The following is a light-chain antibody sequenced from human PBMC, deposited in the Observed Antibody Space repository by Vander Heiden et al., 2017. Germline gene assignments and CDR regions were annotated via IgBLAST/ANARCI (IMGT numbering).Light chain of an antibody. CDR1: QTISSN. V-gene: IGKV3-15*01. CDR2: GAS. CDR3: QQYNDWLLLT. Sequence: EVVMTQSPATLSVSRGERATLSWRASQTISSNLAWYQHKPGRAPRLLIYGASTRATGIPARFSGSGSGTQFTLTISSLQPDDSAVYYCQQYNDWLLLTFGGGTKVXIK. J-gene: IGKJ4*01.